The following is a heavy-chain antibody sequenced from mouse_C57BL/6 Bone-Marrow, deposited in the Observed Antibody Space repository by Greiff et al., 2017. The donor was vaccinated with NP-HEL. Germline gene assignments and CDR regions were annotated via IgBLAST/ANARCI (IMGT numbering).Heavy chain of an antibody. V-gene: IGHV1-55*01. CDR3: SYDGYYYFDF. Sequence: VQLQQPGAELVKPGASVKLSCKASGYTFTRYWITWVKPRPCQGLEWIVDIYPASGNTNYNEKLKIKATLTVDTSSSPAYMPLISLPSDASAVLYYSYDGYYYFDFW. J-gene: IGHJ2*01. CDR1: GYTFTRYW. D-gene: IGHD2-3*01. CDR2: IYPASGNT.